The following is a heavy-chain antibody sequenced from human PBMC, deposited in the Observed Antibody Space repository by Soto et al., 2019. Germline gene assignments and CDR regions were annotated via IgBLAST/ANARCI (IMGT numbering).Heavy chain of an antibody. CDR1: GFTFSSYS. CDR3: ARDREPWSSGWYYFDY. Sequence: EVQLVESGGGLVQPGGSLRLSCAASGFTFSSYSMNWVCQAPGKGLEWVSYISSSSSTIYYADSVKGRFTISRDNAKNSLYLQMNSLRAEDTAVYYCARDREPWSSGWYYFDYWGQGTLVTVSS. CDR2: ISSSSSTI. J-gene: IGHJ4*02. V-gene: IGHV3-48*01. D-gene: IGHD6-19*01.